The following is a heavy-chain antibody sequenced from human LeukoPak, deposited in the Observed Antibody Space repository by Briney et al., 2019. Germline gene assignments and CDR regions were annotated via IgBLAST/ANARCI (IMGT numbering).Heavy chain of an antibody. Sequence: SETLSLTCTVSGGSISSSSYYWGWIRQPPGKGRGWIGGIYYSGSTYYNPSLKSRVTISVDTSKNQFSLKLSSVTAADTAVYYCAVLGYCSSTSCSRFDYWGQGTLVTVSS. D-gene: IGHD2-2*01. V-gene: IGHV4-39*01. CDR1: GGSISSSSYY. CDR2: IYYSGST. J-gene: IGHJ4*02. CDR3: AVLGYCSSTSCSRFDY.